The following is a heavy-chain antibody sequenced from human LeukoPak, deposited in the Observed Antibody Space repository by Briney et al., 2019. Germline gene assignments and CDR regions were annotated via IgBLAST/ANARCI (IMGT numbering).Heavy chain of an antibody. Sequence: GGSLRLSCAASGFTVSSNYMSWVRQAPGKGLEWVSVIYSGGSTYYADSVKGRVTISRDNSKNTLYLQMNSLRAEDTAVYYCAMGRGRYTVTTRPLDYWGQGILVTVSS. V-gene: IGHV3-66*01. CDR3: AMGRGRYTVTTRPLDY. J-gene: IGHJ4*02. CDR1: GFTVSSNY. D-gene: IGHD4-17*01. CDR2: IYSGGST.